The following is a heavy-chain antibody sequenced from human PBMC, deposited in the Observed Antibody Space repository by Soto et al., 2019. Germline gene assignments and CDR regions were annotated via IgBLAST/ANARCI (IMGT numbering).Heavy chain of an antibody. V-gene: IGHV3-33*01. D-gene: IGHD6-13*01. CDR2: IWYDGSNK. Sequence: QVQLVESGGGVVQPGRSLRLSCAASGFTFSSYGMHWVRQAPGKGLEWVAVIWYDGSNKYYADSVKGRFTISRDNSKNTLYLQMNSLRAEDTAVYYCARDPVPDSSSWFFDYWGQGTLVTVSS. CDR3: ARDPVPDSSSWFFDY. CDR1: GFTFSSYG. J-gene: IGHJ4*02.